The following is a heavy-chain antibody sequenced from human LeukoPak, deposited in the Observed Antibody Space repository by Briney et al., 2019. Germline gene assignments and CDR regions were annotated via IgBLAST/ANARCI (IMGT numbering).Heavy chain of an antibody. J-gene: IGHJ4*02. Sequence: ASVKVSCKASGYTFTGYYMHWVRLAPGQGLEWMGRINPNSGGTNYAQKFQGRVTMTRDTSISTAYMELSRLRSDDTAVYYCARTRTIVGAKGFDYWGQGTLVTVSS. V-gene: IGHV1-2*06. CDR1: GYTFTGYY. D-gene: IGHD1-26*01. CDR3: ARTRTIVGAKGFDY. CDR2: INPNSGGT.